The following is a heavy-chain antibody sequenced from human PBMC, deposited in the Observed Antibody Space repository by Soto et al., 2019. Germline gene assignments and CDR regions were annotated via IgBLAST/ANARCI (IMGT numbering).Heavy chain of an antibody. V-gene: IGHV1-46*01. CDR1: GYTFTSYY. CDR3: ARGSYCGGDCYFQPQNNWFDP. Sequence: GASVKVSCKASGYTFTSYYMHWVRQAPGQGLEWMGIINPSGGSTSYAQKFQGRVTMTRDTSTSTVYMELSSLRSEDTAVYYCARGSYCGGDCYFQPQNNWFDPWGQGTLVTVSS. CDR2: INPSGGST. D-gene: IGHD2-21*02. J-gene: IGHJ5*02.